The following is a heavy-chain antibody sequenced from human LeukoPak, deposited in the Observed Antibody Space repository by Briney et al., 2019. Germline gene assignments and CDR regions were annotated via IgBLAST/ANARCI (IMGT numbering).Heavy chain of an antibody. Sequence: GGSLRVSCAASGFTFSSYEMNWVRQAPGKGLEWVSYISSSGSTIYYADSVKGRFTISRDNAKNSLDLQMNSLRAEDTAVYYCAREDSSGKTLDYWGQGTLVTVSS. V-gene: IGHV3-48*03. CDR3: AREDSSGKTLDY. CDR2: ISSSGSTI. J-gene: IGHJ4*02. D-gene: IGHD6-19*01. CDR1: GFTFSSYE.